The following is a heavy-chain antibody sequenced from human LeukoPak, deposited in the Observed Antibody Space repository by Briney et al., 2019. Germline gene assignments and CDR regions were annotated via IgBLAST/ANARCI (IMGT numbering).Heavy chain of an antibody. J-gene: IGHJ4*02. D-gene: IGHD2-2*01. V-gene: IGHV3-15*01. CDR3: TTGPAVEYQVPHDY. CDR1: GFTFRNAW. Sequence: GGSLRLSCAVSGFTFRNAWMSWVRQAPGKGREWVGRIKGKTDGGTTDYAAPVQDRFTISRDDSKATLYLQMNSLKTEDTALYYCTTGPAVEYQVPHDYWGQGTLVIVSS. CDR2: IKGKTDGGTT.